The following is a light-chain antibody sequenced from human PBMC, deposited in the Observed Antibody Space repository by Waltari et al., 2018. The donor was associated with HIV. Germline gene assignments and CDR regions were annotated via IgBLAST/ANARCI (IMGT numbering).Light chain of an antibody. V-gene: IGKV3-11*01. CDR2: DAS. J-gene: IGKJ4*01. CDR3: QQRSKWLT. CDR1: QSVSGY. Sequence: IVLTQSPATLSLSPGERATLSCWASQSVSGYLAWYQQKPGQAPRLLIYDASNRATGIPARFSGSGFGTEFTLTISSLEPEDFAIYYCQQRSKWLTFGGGTKLEIK.